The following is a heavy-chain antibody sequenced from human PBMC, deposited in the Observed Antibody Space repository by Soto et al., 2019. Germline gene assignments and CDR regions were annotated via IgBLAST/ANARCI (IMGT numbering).Heavy chain of an antibody. V-gene: IGHV1-69*13. CDR3: ARGTILPGATSWLDP. Sequence: ASVKVSCKASGGIFSSFSITWVRQVPGHGLEWMGGIIPMTGTPNYAEKFQGRLTLTADASTRTAYLLLSSLKSEDTAVYYCARGTILPGATSWLDPWGQGTVVTVYS. CDR2: IIPMTGTP. CDR1: GGIFSSFS. J-gene: IGHJ5*02. D-gene: IGHD2-21*01.